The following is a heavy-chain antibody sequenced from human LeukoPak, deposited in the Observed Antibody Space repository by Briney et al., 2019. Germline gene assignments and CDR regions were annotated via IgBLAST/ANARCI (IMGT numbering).Heavy chain of an antibody. CDR1: GGFISNYY. J-gene: IGHJ4*02. V-gene: IGHV4-59*12. Sequence: PSETLSLTCTVSGGFISNYYWSWIRQPPGKGLEWIGSIYYSGSTYYNPSLKSRVTISVDTSKNQFSLKLSSVTAADTAVYYCAREYYYDSSGYYYETAAYFDYWGQGTLVTVSS. CDR2: IYYSGST. CDR3: AREYYYDSSGYYYETAAYFDY. D-gene: IGHD3-22*01.